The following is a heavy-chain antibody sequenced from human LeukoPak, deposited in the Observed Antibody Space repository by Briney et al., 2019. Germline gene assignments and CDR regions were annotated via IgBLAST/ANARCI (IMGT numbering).Heavy chain of an antibody. V-gene: IGHV1-2*02. CDR3: ARDPSSVTLYFFDY. Sequence: ASVKVSCKASGYTFRGNYIHWLRQAPGQGLEWMGWIDANNGDTKSAQKFRGRVTMSRDTSISTAYMDLSSLSPDDAAVYYCARDPSSVTLYFFDYWGQGTLVTVSS. D-gene: IGHD4-11*01. J-gene: IGHJ4*02. CDR1: GYTFRGNY. CDR2: IDANNGDT.